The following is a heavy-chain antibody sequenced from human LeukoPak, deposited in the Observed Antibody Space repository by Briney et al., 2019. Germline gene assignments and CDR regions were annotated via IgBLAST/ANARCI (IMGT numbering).Heavy chain of an antibody. CDR1: GFTFSSYA. CDR2: ISYDGSNK. Sequence: GGSLRLSCAASGFTFSSYAMHWVRQAPGKGLEWVAVISYDGSNKYYADSVKGRFTISRDNSKNTLYLQMNSLRAEDTAVYYCARDNRGGYYDSSGFDYWGQGTLVTVSS. V-gene: IGHV3-30*04. CDR3: ARDNRGGYYDSSGFDY. D-gene: IGHD3-22*01. J-gene: IGHJ4*02.